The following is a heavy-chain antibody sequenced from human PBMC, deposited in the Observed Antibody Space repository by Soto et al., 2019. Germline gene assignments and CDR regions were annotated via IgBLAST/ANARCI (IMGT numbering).Heavy chain of an antibody. CDR3: ARHEGDYDDAFDI. CDR2: IYYSGTT. D-gene: IGHD4-17*01. J-gene: IGHJ3*02. CDR1: GYSISSSNW. Sequence: SETLSLTCAVSGYSISSSNWWGWIRQPPGKGLEWIGYIYYSGTTYYNPSLKSRVTISVDTSKNQFSLKLSSVTAADTAVYYCARHEGDYDDAFDIWGQGTMVTVSS. V-gene: IGHV4-28*01.